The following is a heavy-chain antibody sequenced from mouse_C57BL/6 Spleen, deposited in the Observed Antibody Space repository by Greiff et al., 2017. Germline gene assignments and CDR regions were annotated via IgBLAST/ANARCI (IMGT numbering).Heavy chain of an antibody. V-gene: IGHV1-82*01. Sequence: VQLQQSGPELVKPGASVKISCKASGYAFSSSWMNWVKQRPGKGLEWIGRIYPGDGDTNYNGKFKGKATLTADKSSSTAYMQLSSLTSEDSAVXFSARGDAMDYWGQGTSVTVSS. CDR2: IYPGDGDT. CDR3: ARGDAMDY. J-gene: IGHJ4*01. CDR1: GYAFSSSW.